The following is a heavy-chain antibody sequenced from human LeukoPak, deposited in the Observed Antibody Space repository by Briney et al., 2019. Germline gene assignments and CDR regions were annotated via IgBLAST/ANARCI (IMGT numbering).Heavy chain of an antibody. CDR2: TSDRSDYT. D-gene: IGHD1-7*01. V-gene: IGHV3-23*01. CDR3: ARKAQYNGHYPLDY. Sequence: GGSLRLSRAAAGLTFTIYSMSWVRQAPGKGLEWVSGTSDRSDYTYCADSVKGRFTISRDSSKNSLFLQMNSLRAEDTALNFCARKAQYNGHYPLDYWGQGTLVTVSS. J-gene: IGHJ4*02. CDR1: GLTFTIYS.